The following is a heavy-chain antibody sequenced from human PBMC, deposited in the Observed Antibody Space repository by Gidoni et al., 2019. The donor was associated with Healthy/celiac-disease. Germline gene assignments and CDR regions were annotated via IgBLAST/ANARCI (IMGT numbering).Heavy chain of an antibody. Sequence: EVPLVESGGGLVKPGGSLRLSCAASGFTFSSYSMNWVRKDPGKGLEWVSSISSSSSYIYYADSVKGRFTISRDNAKNSLYLQMNSLRAEDTAVYYCARDAEVVVTAIDFDYWGQGTLVTVSA. CDR1: GFTFSSYS. CDR2: ISSSSSYI. D-gene: IGHD2-21*02. CDR3: ARDAEVVVTAIDFDY. V-gene: IGHV3-21*01. J-gene: IGHJ4*02.